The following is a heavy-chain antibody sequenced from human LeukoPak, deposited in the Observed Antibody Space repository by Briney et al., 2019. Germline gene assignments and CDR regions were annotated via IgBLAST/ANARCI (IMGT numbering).Heavy chain of an antibody. J-gene: IGHJ6*03. Sequence: GGSLRLSCAASGFTFSDYYMSWIRQAPGKGLEWVSYISISVSTIYYADSVKGRFTISRDNAKNSLYLQMNSLRAEDTAVYYCARSARDPSYYFYMDVWGKGTTVTISS. CDR2: ISISVSTI. D-gene: IGHD3-10*01. V-gene: IGHV3-11*01. CDR1: GFTFSDYY. CDR3: ARSARDPSYYFYMDV.